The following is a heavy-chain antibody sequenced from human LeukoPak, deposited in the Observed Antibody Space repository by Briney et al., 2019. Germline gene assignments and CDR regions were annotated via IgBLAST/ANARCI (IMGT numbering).Heavy chain of an antibody. Sequence: GGSLRLFCAASGFIFSNYAMHWVRQAPGKGLEWVAVISYVATNKYYADSVKGRFTISRDNSKNTLFLQMNSLRAEDTAVYYCARGWELQDYYFDFWGQGTLVTVSS. CDR3: ARGWELQDYYFDF. CDR2: ISYVATNK. V-gene: IGHV3-30*01. CDR1: GFIFSNYA. D-gene: IGHD1-26*01. J-gene: IGHJ4*02.